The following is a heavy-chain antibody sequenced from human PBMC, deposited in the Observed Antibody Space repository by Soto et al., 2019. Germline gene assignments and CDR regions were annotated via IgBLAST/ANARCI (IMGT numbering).Heavy chain of an antibody. CDR1: GYIFVNYG. CDR2: ISPYTGNT. D-gene: IGHD3-16*01. Sequence: QVQLVQSGDEVKKPGASVKVSCKASGYIFVNYGIAWVRQAPGQGLEWMGWISPYTGNTHSATKIQGRLTMTTDTSTSTAYMDLGSLTSDDPAVYYCVMVDNYVTPTPQDVWGQGTTVNVSS. J-gene: IGHJ6*02. CDR3: VMVDNYVTPTPQDV. V-gene: IGHV1-18*01.